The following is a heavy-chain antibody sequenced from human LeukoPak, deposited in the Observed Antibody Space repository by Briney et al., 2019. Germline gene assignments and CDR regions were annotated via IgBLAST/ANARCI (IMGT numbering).Heavy chain of an antibody. CDR3: ARDRGLTTVVTQAELHYYYGMDV. CDR2: ISYDGSNK. V-gene: IGHV3-30*14. CDR1: GFTFSSYA. Sequence: GGSLRLSCAASGFTFSSYAMHWVRQAPGKGLEWVAVISYDGSNKYYADSVKGRFTISRDNSKNTLYLQMNSLRAEDTAVYYCARDRGLTTVVTQAELHYYYGMDVWGQGTTVTVSS. D-gene: IGHD4-23*01. J-gene: IGHJ6*02.